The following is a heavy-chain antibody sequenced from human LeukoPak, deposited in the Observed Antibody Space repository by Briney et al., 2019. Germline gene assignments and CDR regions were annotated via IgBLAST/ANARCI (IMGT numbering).Heavy chain of an antibody. D-gene: IGHD3-9*01. CDR3: ARDRTDWYTILYYYYYMDV. CDR2: INPNSGGT. V-gene: IGHV1-2*02. CDR1: GYTFTSYG. J-gene: IGHJ6*03. Sequence: GASVKVSCKASGYTFTSYGISWVRQAPGQGLEWMGWINPNSGGTNYAQKFQGRVTMTRDTSISTAYMELSRLRSDDTAVYYCARDRTDWYTILYYYYYMDVWGKGTTVTISS.